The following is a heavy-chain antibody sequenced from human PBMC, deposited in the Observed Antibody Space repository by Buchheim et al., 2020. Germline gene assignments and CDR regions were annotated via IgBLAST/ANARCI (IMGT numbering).Heavy chain of an antibody. Sequence: EVQLVESEGGLVKPGGSLRLSCAASGFTFSIYSMNCVRQAPGKGLEWVSSICCSIEYIYYADSVRGRFTLSRDNAKNSLYLQRNSLRAEGTAVYYCARDNRAYYGGDCSFDYWGQGTL. CDR3: ARDNRAYYGGDCSFDY. J-gene: IGHJ4*02. CDR2: ICCSIEYI. CDR1: GFTFSIYS. D-gene: IGHD2-21*02. V-gene: IGHV3-21*01.